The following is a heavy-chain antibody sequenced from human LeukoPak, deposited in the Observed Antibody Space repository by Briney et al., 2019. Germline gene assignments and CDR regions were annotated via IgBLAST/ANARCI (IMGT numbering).Heavy chain of an antibody. D-gene: IGHD6-19*01. CDR3: ASLLAVAGNFDY. CDR2: IYYSGSN. Sequence: SETLSLICTVSRGSISSGSYYWGWIRQPPGKGLEWIGSIYYSGSNYYNPSLKSRVTISVDTSKNQFSLKLSSVTAADTAVYYCASLLAVAGNFDYWGQGTLVTVSS. V-gene: IGHV4-39*01. CDR1: RGSISSGSYY. J-gene: IGHJ4*02.